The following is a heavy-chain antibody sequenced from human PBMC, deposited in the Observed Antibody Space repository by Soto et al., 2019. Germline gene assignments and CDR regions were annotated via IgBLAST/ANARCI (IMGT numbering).Heavy chain of an antibody. Sequence: GGSLRLSCAASGFTFSSYAMSWVRQAPGKGLEWVSAISGSGGSTYYADSVKGRFTISRDNSKNTLYLQMNSLRAEDTAVYYCAKDQAPVRDYIWGSYRFSAEYFQHWGQGTLVTVSS. D-gene: IGHD3-16*02. CDR3: AKDQAPVRDYIWGSYRFSAEYFQH. CDR2: ISGSGGST. J-gene: IGHJ1*01. CDR1: GFTFSSYA. V-gene: IGHV3-23*01.